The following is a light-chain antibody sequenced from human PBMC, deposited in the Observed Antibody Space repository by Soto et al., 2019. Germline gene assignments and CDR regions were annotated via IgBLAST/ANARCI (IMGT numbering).Light chain of an antibody. J-gene: IGKJ1*01. CDR2: DAS. Sequence: DIQMTQSPSTLSASVGDRVTITCRASQSISSWLAWYQQKPGKAPKLLIYDASSLESGVPSRFSGSGSGTVFTLTISSLQPDHFANYYCQQYNSYPSTFGHGTKVEIK. V-gene: IGKV1-5*01. CDR3: QQYNSYPST. CDR1: QSISSW.